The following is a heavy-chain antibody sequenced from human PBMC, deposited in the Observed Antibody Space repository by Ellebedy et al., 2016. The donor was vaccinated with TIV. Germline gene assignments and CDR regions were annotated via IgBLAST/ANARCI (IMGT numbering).Heavy chain of an antibody. D-gene: IGHD6-13*01. CDR3: ATDPEYSSSWYWTY. Sequence: ASVKVSXXVSGYTLTELSMHWVRQAPGKGLEWMGGFDPEDGETIYAQKFQGRVTMTEDTSTDTAYMELSSLRSEDTAVYYCATDPEYSSSWYWTYWGQGTLVTVSS. CDR2: FDPEDGET. J-gene: IGHJ4*02. V-gene: IGHV1-24*01. CDR1: GYTLTELS.